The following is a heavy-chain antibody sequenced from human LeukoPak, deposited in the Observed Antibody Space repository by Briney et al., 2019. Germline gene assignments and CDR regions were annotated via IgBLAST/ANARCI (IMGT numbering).Heavy chain of an antibody. D-gene: IGHD3-3*01. CDR3: ARVGRFLNWFDP. CDR1: GGSFSGYY. CDR2: INHSGST. Sequence: SETLSLTYAVYGGSFSGYYWSWIRQPPGKGLEWIGEINHSGSTNYNPSLKSRVTISVDTSKNQFSLKLSSVTAADTAVYYCARVGRFLNWFDPWGQGTLVTVSS. V-gene: IGHV4-34*01. J-gene: IGHJ5*02.